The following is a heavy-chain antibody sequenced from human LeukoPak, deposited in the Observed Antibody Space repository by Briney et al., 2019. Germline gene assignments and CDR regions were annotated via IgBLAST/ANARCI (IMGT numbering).Heavy chain of an antibody. V-gene: IGHV4-4*07. Sequence: SETLSLTCSVSGGSITNFFWSWIRQPAGKGLEWLGRIYADGSAHYTPSLRTRLSMSLDTSKSQVSLKLTSVTAADPAVYYCATDIVGASSYCFDVWGRGTSVVVSS. CDR2: IYADGSA. CDR1: GGSITNFF. CDR3: ATDIVGASSYCFDV. J-gene: IGHJ3*01. D-gene: IGHD2-15*01.